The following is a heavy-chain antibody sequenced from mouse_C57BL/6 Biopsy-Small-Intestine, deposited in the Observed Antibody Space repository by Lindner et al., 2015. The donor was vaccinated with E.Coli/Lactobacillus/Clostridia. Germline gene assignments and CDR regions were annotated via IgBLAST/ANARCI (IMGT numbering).Heavy chain of an antibody. D-gene: IGHD2-10*01. J-gene: IGHJ2*01. Sequence: VQLQESGPELVKPGASVKISRKASGYSFTGYFMNWVKQSHGKSLEWIGRINPYNGDTFYNQKFKGKATLTVDKSSSTAHMELRSLTSEDSAVYYCARPYYGVLYYFDYWGQGTTLTVSS. CDR2: INPYNGDT. CDR1: GYSFTGYF. CDR3: ARPYYGVLYYFDY. V-gene: IGHV1-20*01.